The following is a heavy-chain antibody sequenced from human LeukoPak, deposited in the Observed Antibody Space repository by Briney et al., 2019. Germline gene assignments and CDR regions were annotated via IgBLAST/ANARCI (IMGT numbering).Heavy chain of an antibody. CDR3: ASHQYAYIHIFHY. CDR1: GDSISSNSYY. V-gene: IGHV4-39*01. J-gene: IGHJ4*02. Sequence: SETLSLTCTVSGDSISSNSYYWGWIRQPPGKGLEWIGMIYYSGSTYYNPSLKGRVTISVDTSKNQFSLKLSSVTAADTAIYYCASHQYAYIHIFHYWGQGTLVTVSS. D-gene: IGHD3-16*01. CDR2: IYYSGST.